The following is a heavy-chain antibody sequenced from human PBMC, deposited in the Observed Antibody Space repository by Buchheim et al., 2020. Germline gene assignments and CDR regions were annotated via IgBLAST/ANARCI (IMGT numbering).Heavy chain of an antibody. D-gene: IGHD2-8*01. CDR2: IWYDGSNK. V-gene: IGHV3-33*01. CDR3: ARESVMAAGDY. Sequence: QVQLVESGGGVVQPGRSLRLSCAASGFTFSSYGMHWVRQAPGKGLEWVAVIWYDGSNKYYADSVKGRFTISRDNSKNTLYLQMNSLRAEDTAVYYRARESVMAAGDYWGQGTL. J-gene: IGHJ4*02. CDR1: GFTFSSYG.